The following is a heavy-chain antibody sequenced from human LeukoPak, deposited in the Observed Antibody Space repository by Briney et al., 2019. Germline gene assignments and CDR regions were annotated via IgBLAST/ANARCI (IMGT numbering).Heavy chain of an antibody. V-gene: IGHV4-34*01. CDR3: ARGDSNFPFDY. Sequence: SETLSLXCAVYVGSFSGYYWSWLRQPPGKGLEWLGQINHSGSTNYNPSLKSRVTISVDTSKNQFSLKLNSVTAADTAVYYCARGDSNFPFDYWGQGTLVTVSS. J-gene: IGHJ4*02. CDR1: VGSFSGYY. D-gene: IGHD4-11*01. CDR2: INHSGST.